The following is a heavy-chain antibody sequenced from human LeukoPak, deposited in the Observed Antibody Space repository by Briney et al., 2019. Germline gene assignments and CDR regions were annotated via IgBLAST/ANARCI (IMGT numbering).Heavy chain of an antibody. CDR1: GFTVSSNY. J-gene: IGHJ6*03. CDR2: IYSGGST. V-gene: IGHV3-66*01. Sequence: GGSLRLSCAASGFTVSSNYMSWVRQAPGKGLEWVSVIYSGGSTYYADSVKGRFTISRDNSKNTLYLQMNSLRAEDTAVYYCARANYYYYMDVWGKGTTVTISS. CDR3: ARANYYYYMDV.